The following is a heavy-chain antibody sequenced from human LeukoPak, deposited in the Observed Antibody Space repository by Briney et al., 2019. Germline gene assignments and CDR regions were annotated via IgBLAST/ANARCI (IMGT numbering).Heavy chain of an antibody. Sequence: ASVKVSCKASGGTFSSYAISWVRQAPGQGLEWMGRIIPILGIANYAQKFQGRVTITADKSTSTAYMELSSLRSEDTAVYYCARDKAAAGEGHYYGMDVWGQGTTVTVSS. V-gene: IGHV1-69*04. CDR1: GGTFSSYA. CDR2: IIPILGIA. D-gene: IGHD6-13*01. J-gene: IGHJ6*02. CDR3: ARDKAAAGEGHYYGMDV.